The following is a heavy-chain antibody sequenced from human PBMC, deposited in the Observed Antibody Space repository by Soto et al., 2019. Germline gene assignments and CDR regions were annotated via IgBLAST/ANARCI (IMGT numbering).Heavy chain of an antibody. CDR1: GFTVSNNY. CDR3: AREAIIVIAAPEYYFDY. Sequence: EVQLVESGGDLVQPGGSLRLSCAASGFTVSNNYMSWVRQAPGKGLEWVSVIYTGGYTNYADSVKGRFTVSRDSSKNTLYLQMDSLRDEDTAVYYWAREAIIVIAAPEYYFDYWGQGTLVTVSS. J-gene: IGHJ4*02. V-gene: IGHV3-66*01. CDR2: IYTGGYT. D-gene: IGHD3-22*01.